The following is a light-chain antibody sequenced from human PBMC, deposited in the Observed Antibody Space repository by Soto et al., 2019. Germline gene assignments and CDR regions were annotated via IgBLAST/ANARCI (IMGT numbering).Light chain of an antibody. CDR3: QSGT. CDR2: DGT. V-gene: IGKV1-5*01. J-gene: IGKJ1*01. Sequence: DIQMTQSPSTLSGSVGDRVTITCRASQTISSWLAWYQQKPGKAPKLLIYDGTTLESGVPSRFSGSESDTEFTLTINSLQSDDFATYYCQSGTFGQGTKVDIK. CDR1: QTISSW.